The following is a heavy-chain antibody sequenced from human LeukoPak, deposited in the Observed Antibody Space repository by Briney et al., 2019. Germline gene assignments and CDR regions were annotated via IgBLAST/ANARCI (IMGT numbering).Heavy chain of an antibody. CDR1: GFTFTGYD. Sequence: ASVKVSCKASGFTFTGYDINWVRQASGQGLEWMGWMNPNNGNTGYAQKFQGRVTMTRDTSISTAYMELRGLRSEDTAVYYCATYTPGILVGAIGGAYDYWGQGTLVTVSS. J-gene: IGHJ4*02. V-gene: IGHV1-8*01. CDR2: MNPNNGNT. D-gene: IGHD1-26*01. CDR3: ATYTPGILVGAIGGAYDY.